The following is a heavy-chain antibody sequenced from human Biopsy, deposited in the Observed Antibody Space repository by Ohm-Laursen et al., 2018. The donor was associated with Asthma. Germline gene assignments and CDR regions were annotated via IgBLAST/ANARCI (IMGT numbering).Heavy chain of an antibody. D-gene: IGHD3-22*01. CDR2: IFHSGGT. CDR3: ARAPIPAYSDSSGFDL. V-gene: IGHV4-4*01. CDR1: GGSISNTNW. Sequence: PGTLPLTCAVSGGSISNTNWWSWVRQSPGKGLEGLGEIFHSGGTNDKPALKSRVTMYVDKTKNQLSLKLRSVTAADTAVYFCARAPIPAYSDSSGFDLWGQGTLVTVSS. J-gene: IGHJ4*02.